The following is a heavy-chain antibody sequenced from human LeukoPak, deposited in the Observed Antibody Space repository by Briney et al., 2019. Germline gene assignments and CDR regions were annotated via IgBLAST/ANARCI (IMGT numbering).Heavy chain of an antibody. J-gene: IGHJ3*02. CDR3: ARITYYYDSSGSYAFDI. D-gene: IGHD3-22*01. CDR1: GYIFTDYV. Sequence: ASVKVSCKASGYIFTDYVLHWVRQAPGQGLEWMGWISAYNGNTNYAQKLQGRVTMTTDTSTSTAYMELRSLRSDDTAVYYCARITYYYDSSGSYAFDIWGQGTMVTVSS. CDR2: ISAYNGNT. V-gene: IGHV1-18*01.